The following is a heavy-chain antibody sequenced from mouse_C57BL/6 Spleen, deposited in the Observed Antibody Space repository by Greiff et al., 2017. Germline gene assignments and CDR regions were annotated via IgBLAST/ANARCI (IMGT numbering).Heavy chain of an antibody. D-gene: IGHD2-5*01. V-gene: IGHV1-7*01. CDR1: GYTFTSYW. CDR2: INPSSGYT. CDR3: ARCYSNYDYAMDY. Sequence: QVQLKQSGAELAKPGASVKLSCKASGYTFTSYWMHWVKQRPGQGLEWIGYINPSSGYTKYNQKFKDKATLTADKSSSTAYMQLSSLTYEDSAVYYCARCYSNYDYAMDYWGQGTSVTVSS. J-gene: IGHJ4*01.